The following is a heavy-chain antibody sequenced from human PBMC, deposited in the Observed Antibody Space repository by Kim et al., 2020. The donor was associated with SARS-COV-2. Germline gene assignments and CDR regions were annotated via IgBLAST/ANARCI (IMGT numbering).Heavy chain of an antibody. Sequence: GGSLRLSCEATGLTFSSYWMNWVRQAPGKGLEWVATIKQDGSQKYYVDSVKGRITISRDNAKNSLYLQMNSLRVEDTAVYYCVTSRTNDYWGQGTLVTV. V-gene: IGHV3-7*03. D-gene: IGHD2-2*01. CDR2: IKQDGSQK. CDR1: GLTFSSYW. CDR3: VTSRTNDY. J-gene: IGHJ4*02.